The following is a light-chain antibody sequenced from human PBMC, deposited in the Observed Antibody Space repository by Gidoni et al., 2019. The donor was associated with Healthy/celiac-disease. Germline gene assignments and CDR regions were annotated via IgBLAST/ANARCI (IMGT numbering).Light chain of an antibody. V-gene: IGKV3-20*01. Sequence: EFVLTQSPGPMSLSPGERATLSCRASQSVSSSYLAWYQQQPGQAPRLLIYGASSRATGIPDRFIGSGSGTDFTLTISRLEPEDFAVYYCQQYGSSPPWTFGQGTKVEIK. J-gene: IGKJ1*01. CDR2: GAS. CDR1: QSVSSSY. CDR3: QQYGSSPPWT.